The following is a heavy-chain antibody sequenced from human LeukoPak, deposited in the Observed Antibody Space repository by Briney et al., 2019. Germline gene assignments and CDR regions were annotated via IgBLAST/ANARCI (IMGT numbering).Heavy chain of an antibody. CDR3: ARLDNYYPGRQTGNYYYYMDV. V-gene: IGHV4-38-2*02. CDR1: GYSISSGYY. J-gene: IGHJ6*03. CDR2: IYHSGST. D-gene: IGHD1-1*01. Sequence: KPSETLSLTCTVSGYSISSGYYWGWIRQPPGKGLEWIGSIYHSGSTYYNPSLKSRVTISVDTSKNQFSLKLSSVTAADTAVYYCARLDNYYPGRQTGNYYYYMDVWGKGTTVTISS.